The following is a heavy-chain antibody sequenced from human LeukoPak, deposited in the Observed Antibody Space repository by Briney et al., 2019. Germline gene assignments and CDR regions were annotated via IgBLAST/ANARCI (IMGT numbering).Heavy chain of an antibody. CDR3: AKGAGGSYGLYYFDY. V-gene: IGHV3-23*01. Sequence: PGGSLRLSCAASGFTLSSYAMSWVRQAPGKGLEWVSAISDSGNTYHADSVKGRFTISRDNSKNTVYLQMNTLRAEDTAVYYCAKGAGGSYGLYYFDYWGQGTLVIVSS. J-gene: IGHJ4*02. CDR1: GFTLSSYA. CDR2: ISDSGNT. D-gene: IGHD4-17*01.